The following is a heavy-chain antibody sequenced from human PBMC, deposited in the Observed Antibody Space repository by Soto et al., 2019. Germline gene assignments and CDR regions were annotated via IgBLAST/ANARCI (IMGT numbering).Heavy chain of an antibody. CDR1: GFPFGTYT. V-gene: IGHV3-30-3*01. CDR2: ISYDGSNK. J-gene: IGHJ6*02. Sequence: GGSLRLSCAASGFPFGTYTIHWVRQGPGKGLEWVAVISYDGSNKYYADSVKGRFTISRDNSKNTLYLQMNSLRADDTAVYYCARDRAVRTSSYNYIMDVWGQGTTVTVSS. D-gene: IGHD3-10*01. CDR3: ARDRAVRTSSYNYIMDV.